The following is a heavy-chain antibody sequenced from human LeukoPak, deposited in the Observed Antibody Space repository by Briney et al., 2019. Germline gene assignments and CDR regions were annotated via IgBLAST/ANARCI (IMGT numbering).Heavy chain of an antibody. CDR3: ARDSLNYFHAFDI. J-gene: IGHJ3*02. CDR2: ISSSSSTI. CDR1: GFTFSSYS. Sequence: SGGSLRLSCAASGFTFSSYSMNWVRQAPGKGLEWVSYISSSSSTIYYADSVKGRFTISRDNAKNSLYLQMNSLRAEDTAVYYCARDSLNYFHAFDIRGQGTMVTVSS. D-gene: IGHD5-24*01. V-gene: IGHV3-48*04.